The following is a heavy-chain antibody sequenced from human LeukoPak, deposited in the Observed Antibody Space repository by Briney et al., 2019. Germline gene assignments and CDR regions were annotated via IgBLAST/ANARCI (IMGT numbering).Heavy chain of an antibody. CDR2: INPNSGGT. D-gene: IGHD2-21*02. J-gene: IGHJ4*02. CDR1: GYTFTCYY. CDR3: ARDVDSSYCGGDCYGEDDY. Sequence: ASVKVSCKASGYTFTCYYMHWVRQAPGQGLEWMGWINPNSGGTHYAQKFQGRVTMTRDTSISTAYMELSRLRSDDTAVYYCARDVDSSYCGGDCYGEDDYWGQGTRVTVSS. V-gene: IGHV1-2*02.